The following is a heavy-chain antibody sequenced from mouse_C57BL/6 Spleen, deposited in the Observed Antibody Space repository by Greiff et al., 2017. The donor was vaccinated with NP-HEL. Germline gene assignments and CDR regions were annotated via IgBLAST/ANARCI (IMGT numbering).Heavy chain of an antibody. CDR3: ARRSHYYGSSPWYFDV. J-gene: IGHJ1*03. V-gene: IGHV1-77*01. CDR1: GYTFTDYY. CDR2: IGPGSGST. Sequence: VQLQQSGAELVKPGASVKISCKASGYTFTDYYINWVKQRPGQGLEWIGKIGPGSGSTYYNEKFKGKATLTADKSSSTAYMQLSSLTSEDSAVYFCARRSHYYGSSPWYFDVWGTGTTVTVSS. D-gene: IGHD1-1*01.